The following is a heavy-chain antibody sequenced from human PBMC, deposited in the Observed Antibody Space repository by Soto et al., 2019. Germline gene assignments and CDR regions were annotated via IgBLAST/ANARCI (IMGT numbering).Heavy chain of an antibody. CDR3: ARYLYYDSIGYYSPHSFDY. J-gene: IGHJ4*02. CDR2: IWYDGSNK. CDR1: GFTFSSYG. Sequence: QVQLMESGGGVVQPGRSLRLSCAASGFTFSSYGMHWVRQAPGKGLEWVAVIWYDGSNKYYADSVKGRFTISRDNSKNTLYLQMNSLRAEDTAVYYCARYLYYDSIGYYSPHSFDYWGQGTLVTVSS. D-gene: IGHD3-22*01. V-gene: IGHV3-33*01.